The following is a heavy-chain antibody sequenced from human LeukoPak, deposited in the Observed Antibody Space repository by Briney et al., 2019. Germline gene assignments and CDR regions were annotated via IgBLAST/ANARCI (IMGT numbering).Heavy chain of an antibody. CDR1: GGSFSGYY. CDR2: INHSGST. V-gene: IGHV4-34*01. J-gene: IGHJ4*02. CDR3: ASWGYSSGWYYFDY. Sequence: PSETLSLTCAVYGGSFSGYYWSWIRQPRGKELEGIGEINHSGSTNYNPSLKSRVTISVDTSKNQFSLKLSSVTAADTAVYYCASWGYSSGWYYFDYWGQGTLVTVSS. D-gene: IGHD6-19*01.